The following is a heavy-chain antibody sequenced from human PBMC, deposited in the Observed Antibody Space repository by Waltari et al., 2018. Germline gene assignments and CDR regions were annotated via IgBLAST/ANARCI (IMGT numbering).Heavy chain of an antibody. CDR3: AKRGSDGAWFDP. V-gene: IGHV3-23*01. CDR2: ISSGGNT. Sequence: EVQLLDSGGGLVQRGGSLRLPCAASGFTFSNYVLRWVRQAPGKGLEWVSTISSGGNTYYADSVKGRLTVSRDNSKNTLYLQMNSLRAEDTAVYYCAKRGSDGAWFDPWGQGTLVTVSS. J-gene: IGHJ5*02. D-gene: IGHD5-12*01. CDR1: GFTFSNYV.